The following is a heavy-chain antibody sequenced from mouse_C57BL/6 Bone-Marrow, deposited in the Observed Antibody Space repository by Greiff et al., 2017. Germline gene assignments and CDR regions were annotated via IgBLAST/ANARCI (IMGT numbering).Heavy chain of an antibody. D-gene: IGHD2-4*01. CDR1: GYTFTSYW. V-gene: IGHV1-69*01. CDR2: IDPSDSYT. Sequence: QVHVKQPGAELVMPGASVKLSCKASGYTFTSYWMHWVKQRPGQGLEWIGEIDPSDSYTNYNQKFKGKSTLTVDTSSSTAYMQLSSLTSEDSAVYYCAREHYEDDVAWFAYWGQGTLVTVSA. CDR3: AREHYEDDVAWFAY. J-gene: IGHJ3*01.